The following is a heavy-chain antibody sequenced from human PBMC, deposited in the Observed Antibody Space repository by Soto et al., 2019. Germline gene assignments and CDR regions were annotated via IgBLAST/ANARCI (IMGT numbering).Heavy chain of an antibody. D-gene: IGHD6-19*01. CDR1: GYTFTSYY. V-gene: IGHV1-46*01. CDR2: INPSGGST. Sequence: ASVKVSCKASGYTFTSYYMHWVRQAPGQGLEWMGIINPSGGSTSYAQKFQGRVTVTTDTSTSTAYMELRSLRSDDTAVYYCVRTQWPTRNFDYWGQGTQVTVSS. J-gene: IGHJ4*02. CDR3: VRTQWPTRNFDY.